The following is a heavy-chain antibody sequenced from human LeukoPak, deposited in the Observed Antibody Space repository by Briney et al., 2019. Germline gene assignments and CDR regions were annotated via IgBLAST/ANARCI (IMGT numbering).Heavy chain of an antibody. Sequence: PGGSLRLSCAASGFTFSDYYMSWVRQAPGKGLEWVSAISGSGGSTYYADSVKGRFTISRDNAKNSLYLQMNSLRAEDTAVYYCARGLYSSGWYGYWGQGTLVTVSS. D-gene: IGHD6-19*01. CDR3: ARGLYSSGWYGY. CDR1: GFTFSDYY. J-gene: IGHJ4*02. CDR2: ISGSGGST. V-gene: IGHV3-11*04.